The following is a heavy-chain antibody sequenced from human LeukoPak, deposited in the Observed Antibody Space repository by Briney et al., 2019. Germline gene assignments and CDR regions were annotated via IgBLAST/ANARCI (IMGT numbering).Heavy chain of an antibody. V-gene: IGHV4-61*08. CDR1: GGSISSGAYY. CDR2: IYYSGST. CDR3: ARHGISTVTTPYNWFDP. J-gene: IGHJ5*02. D-gene: IGHD4-17*01. Sequence: PSETLSLTCAVSGGSISSGAYYWSWIRQPPGKGLEWIGYIYYSGSTNYNPSLKSRVTISVDTSKNQFSLKLSSVTAADTAVYYCARHGISTVTTPYNWFDPWGQGTLVTVSS.